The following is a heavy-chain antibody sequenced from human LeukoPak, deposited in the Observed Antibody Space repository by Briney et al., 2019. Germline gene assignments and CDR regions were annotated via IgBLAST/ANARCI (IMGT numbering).Heavy chain of an antibody. J-gene: IGHJ4*02. D-gene: IGHD3-3*01. Sequence: SETLSLTCAVYGGSFSGYYWSWIRQPPGKGLEWIGEINHSGSTNYNPSLKSRVTISVDTSKNQFSLKLSSVTAADTAVYYCARLVRTIFGVVIYGLDYWGQGTLVTVSS. CDR2: INHSGST. CDR3: ARLVRTIFGVVIYGLDY. V-gene: IGHV4-34*01. CDR1: GGSFSGYY.